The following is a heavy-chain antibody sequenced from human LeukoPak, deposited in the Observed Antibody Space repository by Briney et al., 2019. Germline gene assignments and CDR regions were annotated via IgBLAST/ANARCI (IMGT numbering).Heavy chain of an antibody. V-gene: IGHV4-59*11. J-gene: IGHJ3*02. CDR1: GGSISSHY. Sequence: SETLSLTCTVSGGSISSHYWSWIRQPPGKGLEWIGYIYYSGSTNYNPSLKSRLTISVDTSKNQFSLKLSSVTAADTAVYYCARDGEKFDAFDIWGQGTMVTVSS. D-gene: IGHD5-24*01. CDR3: ARDGEKFDAFDI. CDR2: IYYSGST.